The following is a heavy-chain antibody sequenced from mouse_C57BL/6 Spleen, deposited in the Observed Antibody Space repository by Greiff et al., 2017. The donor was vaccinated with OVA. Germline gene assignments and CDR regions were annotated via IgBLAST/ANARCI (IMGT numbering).Heavy chain of an antibody. Sequence: QVPLQPSGAELAKPGASVKLSCKASGYTFTSYWISWVKQRTGQGLEWIGEIYPRSGNTYYNEKFKGKATLTADKSTSPAYMELRSLTSEDSAGYCCAREAHRGNSGGPYAMDYWGQGTAVTVSS. J-gene: IGHJ4*01. CDR2: IYPRSGNT. CDR3: AREAHRGNSGGPYAMDY. CDR1: GYTFTSYW. D-gene: IGHD3-2*02. V-gene: IGHV1-81*01.